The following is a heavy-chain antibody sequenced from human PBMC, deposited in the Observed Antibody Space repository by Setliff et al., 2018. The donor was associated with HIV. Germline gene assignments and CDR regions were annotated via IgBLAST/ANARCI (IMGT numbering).Heavy chain of an antibody. CDR3: ARAGPGAEYFQH. D-gene: IGHD2-8*02. V-gene: IGHV4-59*01. CDR2: IYYSGST. Sequence: SETLSLTCTVSGGSISSYYWSWIRQPPGKGLEWIGYIYYSGSTNYNPSLKSRVTISVDTSKNQFSLKLSSVTAADTAVYYCARAGPGAEYFQHWGQGALVTVSS. CDR1: GGSISSYY. J-gene: IGHJ1*01.